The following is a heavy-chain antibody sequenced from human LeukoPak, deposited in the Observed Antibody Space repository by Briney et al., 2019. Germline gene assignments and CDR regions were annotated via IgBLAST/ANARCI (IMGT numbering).Heavy chain of an antibody. CDR2: INPNSGGT. CDR3: ATSVEGTYYYYYMDV. CDR1: GYTFTGYY. D-gene: IGHD3-10*01. V-gene: IGHV1-2*02. Sequence: ASLKVSCKASGYTFTGYYMHWVRQAPGQGREWMGWINPNSGGTNYEQKFQGRVTMTRDTSISTAYMELSRLRSDDTAVYYCATSVEGTYYYYYMDVWGKGTTVTVSS. J-gene: IGHJ6*03.